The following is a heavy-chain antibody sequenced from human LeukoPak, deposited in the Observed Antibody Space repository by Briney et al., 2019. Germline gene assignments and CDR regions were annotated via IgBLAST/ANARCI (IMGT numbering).Heavy chain of an antibody. CDR3: ARERDANYYDSSGYYSIRGY. D-gene: IGHD3-22*01. CDR2: ISSSGSTI. J-gene: IGHJ4*02. V-gene: IGHV3-11*04. CDR1: GFTFSDYY. Sequence: KPGGSLRLSCAASGFTFSDYYMSWIRQAPGKGLEWVSYISSSGSTIYYADSVKGRFTISRDNAKNSLYLQMNSLRVEDTAVYYCARERDANYYDSSGYYSIRGYWGQGTLVTVSS.